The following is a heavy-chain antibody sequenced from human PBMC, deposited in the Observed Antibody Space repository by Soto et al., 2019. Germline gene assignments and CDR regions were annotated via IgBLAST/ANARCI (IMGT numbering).Heavy chain of an antibody. J-gene: IGHJ5*02. Sequence: QVQLVQSGAEVKKPGSSVKVSCKASGGTFSSYAISWVRQAPGQGLEWMGGIIPVFGTPNYAQKFQDRVTISADESTNTAYMELSSLRSADTAVYYCARTPIYGDCPEYSWFGPWGQGTLVTVSS. V-gene: IGHV1-69*12. CDR3: ARTPIYGDCPEYSWFGP. CDR2: IIPVFGTP. D-gene: IGHD4-17*01. CDR1: GGTFSSYA.